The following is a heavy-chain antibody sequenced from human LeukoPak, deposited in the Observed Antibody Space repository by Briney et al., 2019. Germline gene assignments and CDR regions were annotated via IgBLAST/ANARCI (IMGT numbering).Heavy chain of an antibody. V-gene: IGHV3-7*01. CDR2: IKQDGSEK. CDR3: AGVTGTDYIWGSYRY. CDR1: GFTFSNYW. J-gene: IGHJ4*02. D-gene: IGHD3-16*02. Sequence: GGSLRLSCAASGFTFSNYWMTWVRQAPGKGLEWVANIKQDGSEKYYVDSVKGRFTISRDNAKNSLYLQMNSLRAEDTAVYYCAGVTGTDYIWGSYRYWGQGTLVTVSS.